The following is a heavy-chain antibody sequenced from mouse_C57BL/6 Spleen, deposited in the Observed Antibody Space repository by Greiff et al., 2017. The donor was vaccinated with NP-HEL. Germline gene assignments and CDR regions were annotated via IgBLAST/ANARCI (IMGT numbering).Heavy chain of an antibody. CDR3: ARQGEYGYDGKKFDY. CDR1: GFTFSSYG. Sequence: EVKLVESGGDLVKPGGSLKLSCAASGFTFSSYGMSWVRQTPDKRLEWVATISSGGSYTYYPDSVKGRFTISRDNAKNTLYLQMSSLKSEDTAMYYCARQGEYGYDGKKFDYWGQGTTLTVSS. J-gene: IGHJ2*01. CDR2: ISSGGSYT. D-gene: IGHD2-2*01. V-gene: IGHV5-6*01.